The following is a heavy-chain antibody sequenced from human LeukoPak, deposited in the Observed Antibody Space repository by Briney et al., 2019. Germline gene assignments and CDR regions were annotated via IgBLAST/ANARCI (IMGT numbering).Heavy chain of an antibody. J-gene: IGHJ4*02. D-gene: IGHD1-14*01. CDR3: AKDLSAHHLFAQHADY. CDR1: GFTFSSYA. CDR2: ISGSGGST. V-gene: IGHV3-23*01. Sequence: GGSLRLSCAAFGFTFSSYAMSWVRQAPGEGLEWVSTISGSGGSTYYADPVKGRFTISRDNSKNTLYLQMNSLRVEDTAVYYCAKDLSAHHLFAQHADYWGQGTLVTVSS.